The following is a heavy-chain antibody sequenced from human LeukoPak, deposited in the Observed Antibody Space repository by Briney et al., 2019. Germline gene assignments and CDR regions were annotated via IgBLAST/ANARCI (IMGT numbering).Heavy chain of an antibody. CDR1: GGSISSGGYY. Sequence: SQTLSLTCTVSGGSISSGGYYWSWIRQHPGKGLEWIGYIYYSGSTYYNPSLKSRVTISVDTSKNQFSLKLSSVTAADTAVYYCARDRTYSGYVGGPFDYWGQGTLVTVSS. V-gene: IGHV4-31*03. D-gene: IGHD5-12*01. J-gene: IGHJ4*02. CDR3: ARDRTYSGYVGGPFDY. CDR2: IYYSGST.